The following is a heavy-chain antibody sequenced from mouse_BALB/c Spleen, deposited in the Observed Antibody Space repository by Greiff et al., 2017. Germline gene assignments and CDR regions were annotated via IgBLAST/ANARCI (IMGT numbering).Heavy chain of an antibody. D-gene: IGHD1-1*01. CDR2: ISSGGSYT. CDR3: ARAYGSSFGWYFDV. Sequence: EVQRVESGGGLVKPGGSLKLSCAASGFTFSSYAMSWVRQSPEKRLEWVAEISSGGSYTYYPDTVTGRFTISRDNAKNTLYLEMSSLRSEDTAMYYCARAYGSSFGWYFDVWGAGTTVTVSS. J-gene: IGHJ1*01. CDR1: GFTFSSYA. V-gene: IGHV5-9-4*01.